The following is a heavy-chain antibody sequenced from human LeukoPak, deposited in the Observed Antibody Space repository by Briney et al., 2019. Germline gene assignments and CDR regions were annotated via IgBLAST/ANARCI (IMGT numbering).Heavy chain of an antibody. D-gene: IGHD1-26*01. Sequence: SETLSLTCAVYGGSFSGYYWSWIRQPPGKGLEWIGEINHSGSTNYNPSLKSRVTISVDTSKNQFSLKLSSVTAADTAVYYCARLVQKWERRSHMDVWGKGTTVTISS. CDR1: GGSFSGYY. V-gene: IGHV4-34*01. J-gene: IGHJ6*03. CDR3: ARLVQKWERRSHMDV. CDR2: INHSGST.